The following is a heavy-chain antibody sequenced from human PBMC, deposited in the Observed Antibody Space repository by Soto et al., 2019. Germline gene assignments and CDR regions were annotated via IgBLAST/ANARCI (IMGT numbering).Heavy chain of an antibody. V-gene: IGHV2-5*02. CDR3: AHRRMTTGRPYNWFDP. D-gene: IGHD4-4*01. J-gene: IGHJ5*02. CDR2: IYWDDDK. Sequence: QITLKESGPTLVKPTQTLTLTCTFSGFSLSTRGVGVGWIRQPPGKALEWLALIYWDDDKRYSPSLKSRLTITKDTSKNQVVLTMTNMDPVDTSTYYFAHRRMTTGRPYNWFDPWGQGTLVTVSS. CDR1: GFSLSTRGVG.